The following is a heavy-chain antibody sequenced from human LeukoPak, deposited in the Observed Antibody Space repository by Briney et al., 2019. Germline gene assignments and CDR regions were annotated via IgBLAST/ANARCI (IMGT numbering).Heavy chain of an antibody. CDR3: ARGSYYYGSGSPFDY. CDR2: IYTSGST. CDR1: GGSISNYY. V-gene: IGHV4-4*07. Sequence: PSETLSLTCTVSGGSISNYYWSWIRQPAGKGLEWIGRIYTSGSTNYNPSLKSRVTMSVDTSKNQFSLKLSSVTAADTAVYYCARGSYYYGSGSPFDYWGQGTLVTVSS. D-gene: IGHD3-10*01. J-gene: IGHJ4*02.